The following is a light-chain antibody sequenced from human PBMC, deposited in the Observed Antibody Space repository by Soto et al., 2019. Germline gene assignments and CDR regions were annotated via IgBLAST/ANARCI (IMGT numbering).Light chain of an antibody. Sequence: EIVLTQSPGTLSLSRGERATLSCRASQSVTSTDLAWYQQKPGQAPRLLIYAASSRAPGIPDRFSGSGSGIDFTLTISRLEPEDFAVYYCQHYGDSRTFGQGTKVEIK. J-gene: IGKJ1*01. CDR3: QHYGDSRT. V-gene: IGKV3-20*01. CDR1: QSVTSTD. CDR2: AAS.